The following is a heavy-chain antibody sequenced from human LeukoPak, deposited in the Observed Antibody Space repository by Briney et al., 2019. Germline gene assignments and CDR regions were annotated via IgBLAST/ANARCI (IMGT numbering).Heavy chain of an antibody. J-gene: IGHJ4*02. V-gene: IGHV4-34*01. CDR3: ARKLGYWSSYVFDY. D-gene: IGHD2-15*01. Sequence: SETLSLTCAVYGGSFSGYYWSWIRQPPGKGLEWIGEINHSGSTNYNPSLKSRVTISVDTSKNQISLKLSSVTAADTAVYYCARKLGYWSSYVFDYWGQGTLVTVSS. CDR1: GGSFSGYY. CDR2: INHSGST.